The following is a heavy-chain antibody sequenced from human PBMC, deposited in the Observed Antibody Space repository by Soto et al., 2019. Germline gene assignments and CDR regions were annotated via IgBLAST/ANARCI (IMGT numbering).Heavy chain of an antibody. J-gene: IGHJ5*02. V-gene: IGHV4-31*03. CDR3: ARDGPGYSSGWLKEAGFDP. CDR2: IYYSGST. D-gene: IGHD6-19*01. CDR1: GGSISSGGYY. Sequence: SETLSLTCTVSGGSISSGGYYWSWIRQHPGKGLEWIGYIYYSGSTYYNPSLKSRVTISVDTSKNQFSLKLSSVTAADTAVYYCARDGPGYSSGWLKEAGFDPWGQGTLVTVSS.